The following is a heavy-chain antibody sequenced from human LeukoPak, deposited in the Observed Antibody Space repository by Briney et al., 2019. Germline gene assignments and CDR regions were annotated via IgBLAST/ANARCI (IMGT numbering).Heavy chain of an antibody. CDR1: GVTLSTYA. J-gene: IGHJ2*01. D-gene: IGHD4-23*01. CDR3: AKHRTVGASYRYFDL. Sequence: GGSLRLSCAASGVTLSTYAMSWARQAPGKGLEWVAGISSSGSGDNTYYADSVKGRFTISTDSSKNTLFLHMNTLRAEDTAIYYRAKHRTVGASYRYFDLWGRGTLVTVSS. CDR2: ISSSGSGDNT. V-gene: IGHV3-23*01.